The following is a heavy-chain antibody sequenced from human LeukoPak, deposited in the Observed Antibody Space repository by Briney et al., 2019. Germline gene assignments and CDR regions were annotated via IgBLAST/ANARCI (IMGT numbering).Heavy chain of an antibody. CDR1: GGTFSSYA. CDR3: ARGGYYDSSGLGVSFAFDI. Sequence: GSSVKVSCKASGGTFSSYAISWVRQAPGQGLEWMGGIIPIFGTANYAQKFQGRVTITTDESTSTAYMELSSLRSEDTAVYYCARGGYYDSSGLGVSFAFDIWGQGTMVTVS. V-gene: IGHV1-69*05. J-gene: IGHJ3*02. CDR2: IIPIFGTA. D-gene: IGHD3-22*01.